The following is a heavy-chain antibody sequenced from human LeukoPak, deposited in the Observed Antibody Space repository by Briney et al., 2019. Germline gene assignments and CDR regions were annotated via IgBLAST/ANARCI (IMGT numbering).Heavy chain of an antibody. CDR1: GFTFSSYS. V-gene: IGHV3-21*01. CDR3: ARESAAGRTRGDGFFDY. J-gene: IGHJ4*02. Sequence: GGSLRLSCAASGFTFSSYSLNWVRQAPGKELEWVSSISSSSSYIFYADSVKGRFTISRDNAKNSLYLQMNSLRAEDTAVYYCARESAAGRTRGDGFFDYWGQGTLVTVSS. CDR2: ISSSSSYI. D-gene: IGHD6-13*01.